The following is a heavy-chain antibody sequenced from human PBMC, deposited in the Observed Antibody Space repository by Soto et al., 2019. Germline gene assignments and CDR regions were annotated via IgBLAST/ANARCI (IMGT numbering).Heavy chain of an antibody. D-gene: IGHD2-2*01. V-gene: IGHV3-15*07. CDR2: VKRKTHGGTT. CDR3: TTDSYSPTAVVRFDL. Sequence: EVQLVESGGDLVQPGGSLRLSCAAFDFTITNAWMNWVRQAPGQGLEWVGRVKRKTHGGTTDFAAPVKGRFAVSRDDSKNVVYLQMNSLKTEDTGIYCCTTDSYSPTAVVRFDLWGHGTLVTVSS. CDR1: DFTITNAW. J-gene: IGHJ4*01.